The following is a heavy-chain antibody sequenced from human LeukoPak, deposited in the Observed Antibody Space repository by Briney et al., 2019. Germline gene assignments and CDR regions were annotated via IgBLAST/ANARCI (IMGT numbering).Heavy chain of an antibody. CDR3: ASGSCFGVILGFPFDC. CDR1: GYTLTELS. CDR2: FDPEDGET. Sequence: ASVKVSCKVSGYTLTELSMHWVRQAPGKGLEWMGGFDPEDGETIYAQKFQARVTMTEDTSTDTAYMELSSLRSEDTAVYYCASGSCFGVILGFPFDCWGPGTLVTVSS. J-gene: IGHJ4*02. D-gene: IGHD1-26*01. V-gene: IGHV1-24*01.